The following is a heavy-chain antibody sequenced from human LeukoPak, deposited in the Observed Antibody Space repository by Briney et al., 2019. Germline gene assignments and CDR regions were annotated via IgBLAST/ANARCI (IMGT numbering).Heavy chain of an antibody. CDR3: ARLSSSGSDY. CDR2: IYTSGST. V-gene: IGHV4-4*09. Sequence: SETLSLTCTVSGGSISSYYWSWIRQPPGKGLEWIGYIYTSGSTSYNPSLKSRVTISVDTSKNQFSLKLSSVTAADTAVYYCARLSSSGSDYWGQGTLVTVSS. J-gene: IGHJ4*02. CDR1: GGSISSYY. D-gene: IGHD6-6*01.